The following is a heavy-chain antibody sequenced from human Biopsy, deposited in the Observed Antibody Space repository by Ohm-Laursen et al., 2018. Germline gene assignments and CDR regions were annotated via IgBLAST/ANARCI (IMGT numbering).Heavy chain of an antibody. D-gene: IGHD4-23*01. CDR2: ISRNGSIR. CDR3: PRDWGGDYGGNIDYFYFYGMDV. CDR1: GFTFSHYY. V-gene: IGHV3-11*01. Sequence: SLRLSCSASGFTFSHYYMRWVRQAPVQGLEWVSYISRNGSIRDYADSVKGRFTISRDNAKKTLYLQMNSLRADDTAVYYFPRDWGGDYGGNIDYFYFYGMDVWGQGTTVTVSS. J-gene: IGHJ6*02.